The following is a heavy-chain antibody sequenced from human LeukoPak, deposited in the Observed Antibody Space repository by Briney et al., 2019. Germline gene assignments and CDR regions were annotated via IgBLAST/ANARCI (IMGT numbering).Heavy chain of an antibody. CDR3: ARQARAAMISTAI. D-gene: IGHD3-22*01. CDR2: IYPGDSDT. V-gene: IGHV5-51*01. J-gene: IGHJ3*02. Sequence: GESLKISCKGSGYSFTSYWIGWVRQMPGKGLEWMGIIYPGDSDTRYSPSFQGQVTISADKSISTAYLQWSGLKASDTAMYYCARQARAAMISTAIWGQGTMVTVSS. CDR1: GYSFTSYW.